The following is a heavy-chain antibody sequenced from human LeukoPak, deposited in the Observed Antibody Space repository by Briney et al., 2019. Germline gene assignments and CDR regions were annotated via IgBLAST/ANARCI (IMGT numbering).Heavy chain of an antibody. CDR3: AKDLYGDSPG. Sequence: GGSLRLSCAASGFIFSKYAMSWVRQAPGKGLEWVAFIRYDGSNKYYADSVKGRFTISRDNSKNTLYLQMNSLRAEDTAVYYCAKDLYGDSPGWGQGTMVTVSS. D-gene: IGHD4-17*01. CDR1: GFIFSKYA. V-gene: IGHV3-30*02. J-gene: IGHJ3*01. CDR2: IRYDGSNK.